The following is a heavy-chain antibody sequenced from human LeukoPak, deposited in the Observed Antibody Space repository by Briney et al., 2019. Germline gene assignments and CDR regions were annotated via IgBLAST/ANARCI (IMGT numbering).Heavy chain of an antibody. D-gene: IGHD3-22*01. Sequence: GSLRLSCAASGFTFSSYAMSWIRQPPGKGLEWIGSIYHSGSTYYNPSLKSRVTISVDTSKNQFSLKLSSVTAADTAVYYCAKTYYYDSSGYYFDYWGQGTLVTVSS. CDR1: GFTFSSYA. CDR2: IYHSGST. CDR3: AKTYYYDSSGYYFDY. J-gene: IGHJ4*02. V-gene: IGHV4-38-2*01.